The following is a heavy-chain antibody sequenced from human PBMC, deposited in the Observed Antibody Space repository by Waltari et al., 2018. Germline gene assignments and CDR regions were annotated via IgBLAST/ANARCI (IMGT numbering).Heavy chain of an antibody. J-gene: IGHJ3*02. V-gene: IGHV3-66*02. Sequence: EVQLVESGGGLVQPGGSLRLSCAASGFTVSSNYMSWVRQAPGKGLGWVSVCYSGGSTYDADSVKGRFTISRDNSKNTLYLQMNSLRAEDTAVYYCARESGAVSDAFDIWGQGTMVTVSS. D-gene: IGHD3-10*01. CDR1: GFTVSSNY. CDR2: CYSGGST. CDR3: ARESGAVSDAFDI.